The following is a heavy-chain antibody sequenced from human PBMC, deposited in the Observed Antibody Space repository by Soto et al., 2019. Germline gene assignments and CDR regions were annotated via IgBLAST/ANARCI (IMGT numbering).Heavy chain of an antibody. Sequence: QVQLVQSGAEVKKPGSSVKVSCKDSGGTFSTYSMFWVRQAPGQGLEWMGRIIPMLGVRNYAQRFQDRVSMPAXXSTATVHMELSSLRSEDTALYYCTIGSWSGEVFDIWGQGTMVTVSS. CDR1: GGTFSTYS. D-gene: IGHD2-21*01. V-gene: IGHV1-69*02. J-gene: IGHJ3*02. CDR2: IIPMLGVR. CDR3: TIGSWSGEVFDI.